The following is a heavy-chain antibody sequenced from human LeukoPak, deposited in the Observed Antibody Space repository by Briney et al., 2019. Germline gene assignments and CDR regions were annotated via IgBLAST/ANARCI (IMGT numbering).Heavy chain of an antibody. CDR3: ARVMSASIWRSYGSYYYYYYMDI. J-gene: IGHJ6*03. CDR2: IKQDGSEK. Sequence: GGSLRLSCAASGFTFSSYWMSWVRQAPGKGLEWVANIKQDGSEKYSVDSVKGRFTISRDNAKNSLYMQMNSLRAEDTAVYYCARVMSASIWRSYGSYYYYYYMDIWGKGTTVTVSS. D-gene: IGHD3-3*01. V-gene: IGHV3-7*01. CDR1: GFTFSSYW.